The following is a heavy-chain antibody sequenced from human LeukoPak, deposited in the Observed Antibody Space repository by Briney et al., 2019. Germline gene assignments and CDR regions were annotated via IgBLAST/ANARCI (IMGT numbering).Heavy chain of an antibody. CDR1: GFTFSRYW. Sequence: GGSLRLSCAASGFTFSRYWMHWVRQAPGKGLVWVSRSNTDGSSTNYADSVKGRFTISRDNAKSTLYLQMNSLRAEDRAVYYCARGYSDYYYFDSWGQGTLVTVSS. V-gene: IGHV3-74*01. D-gene: IGHD4-11*01. J-gene: IGHJ4*02. CDR2: SNTDGSST. CDR3: ARGYSDYYYFDS.